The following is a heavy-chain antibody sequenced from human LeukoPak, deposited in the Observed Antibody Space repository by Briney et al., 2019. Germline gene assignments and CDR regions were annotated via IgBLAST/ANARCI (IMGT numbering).Heavy chain of an antibody. Sequence: GGSLRLSCAASGFTVSNNYMSWVRQAPGKGLEWVSVIHSGGTTNYADSVQGRFTISRDSSKTTVYLHMNSLRAEDTAVYYCARDSDSGYGPFASWGQGTPVTVSS. D-gene: IGHD5-12*01. CDR2: IHSGGTT. CDR1: GFTVSNNY. J-gene: IGHJ4*02. V-gene: IGHV3-53*01. CDR3: ARDSDSGYGPFAS.